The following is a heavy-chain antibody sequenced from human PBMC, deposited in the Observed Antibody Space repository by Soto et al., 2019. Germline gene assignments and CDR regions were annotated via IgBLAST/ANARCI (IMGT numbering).Heavy chain of an antibody. Sequence: GASVKVSCKASGYTFTSYDINWVRQATGRGLEWMGWMNPNSGNTGYAQKFQGRVTMTRNTSISTAYMELSSLRSEDTAVYYCASLRYDARGYSYGPRWGQGTLVTVSS. CDR1: GYTFTSYD. CDR2: MNPNSGNT. J-gene: IGHJ4*02. V-gene: IGHV1-8*01. CDR3: ASLRYDARGYSYGPR. D-gene: IGHD5-18*01.